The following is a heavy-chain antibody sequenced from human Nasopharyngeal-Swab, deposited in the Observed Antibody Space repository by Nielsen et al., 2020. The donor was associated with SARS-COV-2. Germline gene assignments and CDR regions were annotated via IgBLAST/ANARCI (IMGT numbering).Heavy chain of an antibody. V-gene: IGHV3-53*05. CDR1: GFTVSSNY. Sequence: GESLKISCAASGFTVSSNYMSWVRQAPGKGLEWVSVIYTGGTTNYADSVRGRFTISRDSSKNTVYLQMNSLRPDDTAVYFCAKSMAYFQLSGTYNLHFWGQGTLVTVSS. J-gene: IGHJ4*02. CDR2: IYTGGTT. CDR3: AKSMAYFQLSGTYNLHF. D-gene: IGHD2-21*01.